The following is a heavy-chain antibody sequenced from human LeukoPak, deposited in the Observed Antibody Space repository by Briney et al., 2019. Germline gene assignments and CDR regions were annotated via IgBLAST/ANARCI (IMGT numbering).Heavy chain of an antibody. J-gene: IGHJ3*02. V-gene: IGHV3-53*05. CDR2: IYSGGST. D-gene: IGHD2-2*02. CDR3: AKVPNIVVVPAAIVGRGAFDI. Sequence: GGSLRLSCAASGFTVSSNYMSWVRQAPGKGLEWVSVIYSGGSTYYADSVKGRFTISRDNSKNTLYLQMNSLRAEDTAVYYCAKVPNIVVVPAAIVGRGAFDIWGQGTMVTVSS. CDR1: GFTVSSNY.